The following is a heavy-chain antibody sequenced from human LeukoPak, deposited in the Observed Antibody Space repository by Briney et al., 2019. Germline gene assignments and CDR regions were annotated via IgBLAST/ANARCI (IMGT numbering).Heavy chain of an antibody. CDR3: AKESLRDSSFDS. D-gene: IGHD2-21*01. Sequence: PGGSLRLSCAASGFSFSTYEMNWVRQAPGKGLEWVSYISSSGSTIYYADSVKGRFTISRDNAKNSLNLQMNSQRVGDTAVYYCAKESLRDSSFDSWGQGTLVTVSS. CDR2: ISSSGSTI. CDR1: GFSFSTYE. J-gene: IGHJ4*02. V-gene: IGHV3-48*03.